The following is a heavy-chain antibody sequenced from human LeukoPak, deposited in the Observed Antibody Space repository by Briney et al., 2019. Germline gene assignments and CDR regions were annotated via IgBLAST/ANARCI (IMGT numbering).Heavy chain of an antibody. V-gene: IGHV3-7*03. CDR1: GFTFSSYW. CDR2: IKQDGSEK. Sequence: GGSLRLSCAASGFTFSSYWMSWVRQAPGKGLEWVASIKQDGSEKYYVDSVKGRFTISRDNAKNSLYLQMNSLRAEDTAVYYCARDDLWYYDFWSGYYGMDVWGQGTTVTVSS. D-gene: IGHD3-3*01. J-gene: IGHJ6*02. CDR3: ARDDLWYYDFWSGYYGMDV.